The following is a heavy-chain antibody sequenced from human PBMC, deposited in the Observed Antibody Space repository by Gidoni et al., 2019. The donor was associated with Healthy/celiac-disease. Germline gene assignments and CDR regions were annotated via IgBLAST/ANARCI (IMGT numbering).Heavy chain of an antibody. D-gene: IGHD5-12*01. CDR3: ARKTTGYSGYPILGGEFDY. J-gene: IGHJ4*02. CDR2: ISSSGSTI. Sequence: EVQLVESGGGLVQPGGSLRRSCAASGFLFGLYAINWVRQAPGKGLEWVSYISSSGSTIYYADAVKGRFTISRDNAKNSLYLQMNSLRAEDTAVYYCARKTTGYSGYPILGGEFDYWGQGTLVTVSS. V-gene: IGHV3-48*03. CDR1: GFLFGLYA.